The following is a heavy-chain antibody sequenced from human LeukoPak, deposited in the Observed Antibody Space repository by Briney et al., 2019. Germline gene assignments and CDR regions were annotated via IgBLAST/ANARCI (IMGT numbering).Heavy chain of an antibody. CDR1: GFILNSYG. J-gene: IGHJ4*02. CDR2: IWFDGKNQ. CDR3: AKPLRRGDTAMGTDY. Sequence: SGGSLGLSCAASGFILNSYGMHWVRQAPGKGLEWVADIWFDGKNQHFADSVRGRFAISRDNSKNTVYLQINSLRAEDTAVYYCAKPLRRGDTAMGTDYWGQGTLVTVSS. D-gene: IGHD5-18*01. V-gene: IGHV3-33*03.